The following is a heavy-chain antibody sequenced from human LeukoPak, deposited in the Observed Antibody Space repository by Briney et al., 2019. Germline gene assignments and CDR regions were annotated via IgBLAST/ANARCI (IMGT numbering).Heavy chain of an antibody. CDR2: IIPIFGTA. Sequence: SVTVSCKASGGTFSSYAISWVRQAPGQGLEWMGGIIPIFGTANYAQKFQGRVTITADESTSTAYMELSSLRSEDTAVYYCASLPGYYDSSGYYGAKYYFDYRGQGTLVTVSS. D-gene: IGHD3-22*01. CDR1: GGTFSSYA. CDR3: ASLPGYYDSSGYYGAKYYFDY. J-gene: IGHJ4*02. V-gene: IGHV1-69*13.